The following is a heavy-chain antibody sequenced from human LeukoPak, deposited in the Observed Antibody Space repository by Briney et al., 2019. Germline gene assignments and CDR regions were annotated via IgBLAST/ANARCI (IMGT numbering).Heavy chain of an antibody. CDR3: ARDSSSWYHYYYGMDV. Sequence: PSETLSLTCAVYGGSFSGYYWSWIRQPPGKGLEWIGEINHSGSTNYNPSLKSRVTISVDTSKNQSSLKLSSVTAADTAVYYCARDSSSWYHYYYGMDVWGKGTTVTVSS. D-gene: IGHD6-13*01. V-gene: IGHV4-34*01. J-gene: IGHJ6*04. CDR1: GGSFSGYY. CDR2: INHSGST.